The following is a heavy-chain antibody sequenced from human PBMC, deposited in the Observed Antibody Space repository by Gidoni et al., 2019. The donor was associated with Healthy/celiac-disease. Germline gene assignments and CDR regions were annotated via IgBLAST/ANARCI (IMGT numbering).Heavy chain of an antibody. J-gene: IGHJ4*02. D-gene: IGHD4-17*01. CDR2: IYYSGST. V-gene: IGHV4-59*08. Sequence: QVQLQESGPGLVKPSETLSLTCTVSGGSISSYYWSWIRQPPGKGLEWIGYIYYSGSTNYNPSLKSRVTISVDTSKNQFSLKLSSVTAADTAVYYCARHGSMTTVTFDYWGQGTLVTVSS. CDR1: GGSISSYY. CDR3: ARHGSMTTVTFDY.